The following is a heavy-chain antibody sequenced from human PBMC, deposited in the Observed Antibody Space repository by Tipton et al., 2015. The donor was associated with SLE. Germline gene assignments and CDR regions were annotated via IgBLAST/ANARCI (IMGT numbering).Heavy chain of an antibody. J-gene: IGHJ5*02. V-gene: IGHV4-61*02. CDR3: ARDLFYGHSYNWFDP. CDR1: GGSISSGTYY. Sequence: TLSLTCTVSGGSISSGTYYWSWIRQPAGKGLERIGRIYSSGSTNYNPSLKSRVTISVDTSKNQFSLKLSSVTAADTAIYYCARDLFYGHSYNWFDPWGQGALVTVSS. CDR2: IYSSGST. D-gene: IGHD4-17*01.